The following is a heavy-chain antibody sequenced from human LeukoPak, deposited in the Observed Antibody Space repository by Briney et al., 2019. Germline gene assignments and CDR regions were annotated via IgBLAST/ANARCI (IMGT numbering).Heavy chain of an antibody. Sequence: GGSLRLSCAASGFTFSSYSMNWVRQAPGKGLEWVSSISSSSSYTYYADSVKGRFTISRDNSKNTLYLQMNSLRAEDTAVYYCAKDSKIGRGRITIFGVVPDAFDIWGQGTMVTVSS. CDR3: AKDSKIGRGRITIFGVVPDAFDI. CDR2: ISSSSSYT. CDR1: GFTFSSYS. J-gene: IGHJ3*02. D-gene: IGHD3-3*01. V-gene: IGHV3-21*04.